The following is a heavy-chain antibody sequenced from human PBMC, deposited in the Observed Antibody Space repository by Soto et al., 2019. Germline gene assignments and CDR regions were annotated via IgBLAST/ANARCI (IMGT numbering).Heavy chain of an antibody. V-gene: IGHV4-34*01. CDR2: INHSGST. CDR3: AREGVMGVGATTINDAFDI. CDR1: GESVGGDH. J-gene: IGHJ3*02. D-gene: IGHD1-26*01. Sequence: TLSLACATDGESVGGDHWSCIPEPGGKGLEWIGEINHSGSTNYNPSLKSRVTISVDTSKNQFSLKLSSVTAADTAVYYCAREGVMGVGATTINDAFDIWGQGTMVT.